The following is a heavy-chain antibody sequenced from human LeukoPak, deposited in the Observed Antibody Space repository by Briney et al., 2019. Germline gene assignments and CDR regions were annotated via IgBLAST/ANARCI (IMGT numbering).Heavy chain of an antibody. CDR1: GFTISSNY. V-gene: IGHV3-66*01. J-gene: IGHJ5*02. CDR2: IYSGGST. CDR3: ASVAYSSSWYHP. D-gene: IGHD6-13*01. Sequence: GGSRRLSCAASGFTISSNYMSWVRQAPGKGLEWVSVIYSGGSTYYADSVKGRFSISRDNSKNTLYLQMKSLRAEDTAVYYCASVAYSSSWYHPWGQGTLVTVSS.